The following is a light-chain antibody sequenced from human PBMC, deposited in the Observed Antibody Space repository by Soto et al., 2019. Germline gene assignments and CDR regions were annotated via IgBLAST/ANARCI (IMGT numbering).Light chain of an antibody. CDR3: QQRHMWPIT. V-gene: IGKV3D-20*02. CDR1: QSVSSSS. CDR2: DAY. J-gene: IGKJ5*01. Sequence: EIVLTQSPGTLSLSPGERATLSCRASQSVSSSSLVWYQQKPGQAPRLLIYDAYNRATGIPPRFSGSGSGTDFTLTISSLEPEDSAVYYCQQRHMWPITFGQGTRLEI.